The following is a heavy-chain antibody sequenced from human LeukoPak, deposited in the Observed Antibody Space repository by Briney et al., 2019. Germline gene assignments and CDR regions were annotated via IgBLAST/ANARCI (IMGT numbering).Heavy chain of an antibody. D-gene: IGHD3-22*01. CDR3: ARGYDSSGYLPYYYYYYGMDD. CDR1: GGTFSSYA. J-gene: IGHJ6*02. V-gene: IGHV1-69*13. Sequence: SVKVSCKASGGTFSSYAISWVRQAPGQGLEWMGGIIPILGTANYAQKFQGRVTITADESTSTAYMELSSLRSEDTAVYYCARGYDSSGYLPYYYYYYGMDDWGQGTTVTVSS. CDR2: IIPILGTA.